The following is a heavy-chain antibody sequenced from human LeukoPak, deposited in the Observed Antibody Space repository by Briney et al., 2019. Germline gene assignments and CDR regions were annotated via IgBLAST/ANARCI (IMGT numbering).Heavy chain of an antibody. CDR3: ARDLTVTSTCWFDR. V-gene: IGHV3-21*01. CDR1: GFTFSSYS. CDR2: ITSSSSYI. J-gene: IGHJ5*02. Sequence: PGGSLRLSCAVSGFTFSSYSMNWVRQAPGKGLEWVSSITSSSSYIYYADSVKGRFTISRDSAKNSPYLQMNSLRAEDTAVYYCARDLTVTSTCWFDRWGQGTLVTVSS. D-gene: IGHD4-11*01.